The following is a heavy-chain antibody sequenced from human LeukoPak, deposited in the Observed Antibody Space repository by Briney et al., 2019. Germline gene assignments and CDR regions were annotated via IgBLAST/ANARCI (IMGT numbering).Heavy chain of an antibody. Sequence: GGSLRLSCVASGFTFSSYSMNWVRQAPGKGLEWVSYLSSSNSPIYYADSLRGRFTISRDNAKNSLYLQMKSLRAEDTAVYYCAKGGGYEAQYYYYYLDVWGKGTTVTISS. J-gene: IGHJ6*03. CDR2: LSSSNSPI. CDR3: AKGGGYEAQYYYYYLDV. V-gene: IGHV3-48*01. D-gene: IGHD5-12*01. CDR1: GFTFSSYS.